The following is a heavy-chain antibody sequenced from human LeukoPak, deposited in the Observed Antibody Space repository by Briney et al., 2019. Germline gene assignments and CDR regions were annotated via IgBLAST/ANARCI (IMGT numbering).Heavy chain of an antibody. CDR1: GYTFTDYY. CDR2: INPNSGGT. Sequence: ASVKVSCKASGYTFTDYYIHWVRQAPGQGLEWMGWINPNSGGTNYAQKFQGRVTMTRDTSISTAYMELSRLRSDDTAVYYCAGTTSRDDAFDIWGQGTMVTVSS. V-gene: IGHV1-2*02. J-gene: IGHJ3*02. D-gene: IGHD1-1*01. CDR3: AGTTSRDDAFDI.